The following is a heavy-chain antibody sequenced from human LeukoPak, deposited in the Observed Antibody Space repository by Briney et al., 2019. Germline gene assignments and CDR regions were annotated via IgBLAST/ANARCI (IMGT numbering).Heavy chain of an antibody. CDR3: AKQWVEQQLPFDY. Sequence: GGSLRLSCAASGFTFSNYWMNWVRQAPGKGLEWVANIKQDASEKYYVDSVKGRFTISRDNAKNSLFLQMNSLRAEDTAVYYCAKQWVEQQLPFDYWGQGTLVTVSS. D-gene: IGHD6-13*01. CDR2: IKQDASEK. J-gene: IGHJ4*02. CDR1: GFTFSNYW. V-gene: IGHV3-7*03.